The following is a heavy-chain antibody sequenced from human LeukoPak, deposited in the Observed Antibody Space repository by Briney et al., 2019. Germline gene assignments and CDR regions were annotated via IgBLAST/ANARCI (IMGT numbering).Heavy chain of an antibody. CDR3: ARQSGGNPYILDY. V-gene: IGHV4-59*08. Sequence: ETLSLTCTVSGGSISSYYWSWIRQPPGKGLEWIGYIYYSGSTNYNPSLKSRVTISVDTSKNQFSLKLSSVTAADTAVYYCARQSGGNPYILDYWGQGTLVTVSS. CDR1: GGSISSYY. CDR2: IYYSGST. D-gene: IGHD4-23*01. J-gene: IGHJ4*02.